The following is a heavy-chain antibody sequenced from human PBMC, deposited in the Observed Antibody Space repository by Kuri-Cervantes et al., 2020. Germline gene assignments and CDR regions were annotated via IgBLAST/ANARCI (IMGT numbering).Heavy chain of an antibody. CDR1: GFTFSSYC. D-gene: IGHD6-19*01. V-gene: IGHV3-30*18. Sequence: GESLKISCSASGFTFSSYCVHWVRQAAGKGLEWVAAISYDGSEKYYADSVGGRFTISRGNSKKMAYLQMNSLRAEDTAVYYCAKEEWLVPAAEDYWGQGTLVTVSS. CDR2: ISYDGSEK. J-gene: IGHJ4*02. CDR3: AKEEWLVPAAEDY.